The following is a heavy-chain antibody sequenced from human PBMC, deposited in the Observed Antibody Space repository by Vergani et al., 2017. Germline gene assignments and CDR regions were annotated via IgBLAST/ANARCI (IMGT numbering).Heavy chain of an antibody. CDR3: ARASGSWKIIDY. D-gene: IGHD1-26*01. CDR1: GFTFTSSA. V-gene: IGHV1-18*01. Sequence: QLVQSGPEVKKPGTSVKVSCKASGFTFTSSAMQWVRQARGQGLEWMGWISAYNGNTNYAQKLQGRVTMTTDTSTSTAYMELRSLRSDDTAVYYCARASGSWKIIDYWGQGTLVTVSS. CDR2: ISAYNGNT. J-gene: IGHJ4*02.